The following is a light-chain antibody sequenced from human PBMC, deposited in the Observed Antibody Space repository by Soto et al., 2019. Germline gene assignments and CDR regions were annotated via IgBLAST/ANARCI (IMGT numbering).Light chain of an antibody. CDR1: QAMSIY. Sequence: DIQMTQSPSSLPTSVGDRVTINCRASQAMSIYLARYQQKPGKDTKLLIYAASTLQSAVPSRFSGSRSGTDFTLTISTLQPEDVATYYCQEYDSAHPTFGQGNKVETK. J-gene: IGKJ1*01. V-gene: IGKV1-27*01. CDR2: AAS. CDR3: QEYDSAHPT.